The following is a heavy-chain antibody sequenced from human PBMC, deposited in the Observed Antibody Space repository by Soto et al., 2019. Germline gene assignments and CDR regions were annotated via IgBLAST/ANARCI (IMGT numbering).Heavy chain of an antibody. CDR3: VRKTSLTIFGAFDI. V-gene: IGHV4-59*08. CDR1: GGSINNYY. D-gene: IGHD3-3*01. Sequence: QVQLQESGPGLVKPSETLSLTCTVSGGSINNYYWSWIRQPPGKGLEWIGYIYYSGSTNYNPPLKSGVALSVDTSKNQFSLMMSSVTAADTAVYFCVRKTSLTIFGAFDIWGQWTMVTVSS. CDR2: IYYSGST. J-gene: IGHJ3*02.